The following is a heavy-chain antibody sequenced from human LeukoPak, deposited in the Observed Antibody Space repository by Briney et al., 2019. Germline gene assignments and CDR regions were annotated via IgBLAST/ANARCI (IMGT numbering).Heavy chain of an antibody. CDR1: GFTFSSYE. J-gene: IGHJ4*02. D-gene: IGHD6-13*01. Sequence: GGSLRLSCAASGFTFSSYEMNWVRQAPGKGLEWVSYICSSGSTIYYADSVKGRFTISRDNAKNSLYLQMNSLRAEDTAVYYCASHTAIAATGPPSRYFDYWGQGTLVTVSS. V-gene: IGHV3-48*03. CDR3: ASHTAIAATGPPSRYFDY. CDR2: ICSSGSTI.